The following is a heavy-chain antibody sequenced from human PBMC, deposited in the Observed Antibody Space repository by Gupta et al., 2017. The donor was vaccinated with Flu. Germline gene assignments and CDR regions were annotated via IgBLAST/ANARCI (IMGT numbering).Heavy chain of an antibody. CDR2: IVPILGTA. Sequence: QAPGQGLEWMRLIVPILGTAYYAQEFQGRVTITADESTTTVYMELSSLRSEDTAVYYCAKGRGVRGTADAFDVWGQGTVVTVSS. CDR3: AKGRGVRGTADAFDV. J-gene: IGHJ3*01. V-gene: IGHV1-69*11. D-gene: IGHD1-1*01.